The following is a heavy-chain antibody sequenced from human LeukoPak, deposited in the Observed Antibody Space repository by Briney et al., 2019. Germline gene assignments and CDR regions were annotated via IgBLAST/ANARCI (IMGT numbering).Heavy chain of an antibody. CDR2: IYYSGST. CDR3: ARNSSSWYDFGDYYYMDV. V-gene: IGHV4-59*01. Sequence: SETLSLTCTVSGGSISSYYWSWIRQPPGKGLEWIGYIYYSGSTNYNPSLKSRVTISVDTSKNQFSLKLSSVTAADTAVYYCARNSSSWYDFGDYYYMDVWGKGTTATVSS. CDR1: GGSISSYY. J-gene: IGHJ6*03. D-gene: IGHD6-13*01.